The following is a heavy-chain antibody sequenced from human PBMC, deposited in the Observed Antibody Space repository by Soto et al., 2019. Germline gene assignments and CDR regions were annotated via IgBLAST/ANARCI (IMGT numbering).Heavy chain of an antibody. J-gene: IGHJ6*02. CDR1: GFTFSTYA. D-gene: IGHD4-4*01. Sequence: GGSLRLSCAASGFTFSTYAMSWVRQAPGKGLEWVSGISGSAGSAYYADSVKGRFTISRDNSRNTLCLQMNSLRAEDTAIYYCANADYGNYIFYYYGMDVWGQGTTVTVSS. CDR3: ANADYGNYIFYYYGMDV. V-gene: IGHV3-23*01. CDR2: ISGSAGSA.